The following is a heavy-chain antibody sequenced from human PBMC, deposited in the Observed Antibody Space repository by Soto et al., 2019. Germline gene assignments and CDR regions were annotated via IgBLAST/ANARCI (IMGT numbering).Heavy chain of an antibody. CDR1: VFSLSTSGVG. J-gene: IGHJ5*02. Sequence: QITLKESGPTLVKPTQTLTLTCTFSVFSLSTSGVGVGWIRQPQGKALEWLALIYWDDDKRYSPSLKSRLTITKDTSKTQVVLTMTNMDPVDTATYYCAHRLSSGWYLLGLWWFDPWGQGTLVTVSS. CDR2: IYWDDDK. CDR3: AHRLSSGWYLLGLWWFDP. V-gene: IGHV2-5*02. D-gene: IGHD6-19*01.